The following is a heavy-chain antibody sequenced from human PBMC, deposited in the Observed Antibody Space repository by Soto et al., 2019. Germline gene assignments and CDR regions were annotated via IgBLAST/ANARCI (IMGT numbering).Heavy chain of an antibody. V-gene: IGHV3-23*01. CDR1: FSSYA. D-gene: IGHD3-10*01. CDR2: VSGSGKST. Sequence: EVQLLESGGGLVQPGGSMRLSCADSFSSYAMSWVRQTPGKGLEWISAVSGSGKSTYYADSVKGRFTISRDNSKNTLYLQRHSLRAKDTAVNYCAKETSGRFDYWGQGTLVNVSS. CDR3: AKETSGRFDY. J-gene: IGHJ4*02.